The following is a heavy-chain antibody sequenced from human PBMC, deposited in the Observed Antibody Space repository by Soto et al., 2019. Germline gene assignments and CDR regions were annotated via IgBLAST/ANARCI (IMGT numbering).Heavy chain of an antibody. V-gene: IGHV5-51*01. Sequence: GESLKISCKGSGYSFTSYWIGWVRQMPGKGLEWMGIIYPGDSDTRYSPSFQGQVTISADKSISTAYLQWSVLKASDTAMYYCARRNYYDSSGHPYWYFDLWGRGTLVTVSS. J-gene: IGHJ2*01. CDR2: IYPGDSDT. CDR1: GYSFTSYW. CDR3: ARRNYYDSSGHPYWYFDL. D-gene: IGHD3-22*01.